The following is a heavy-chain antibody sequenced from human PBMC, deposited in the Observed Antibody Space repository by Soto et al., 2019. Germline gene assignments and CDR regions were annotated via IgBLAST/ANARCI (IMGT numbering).Heavy chain of an antibody. Sequence: PSETLSLTCAVYGGSFSGYYWSWIRQPPGKGLEWIGEINHSGSTNYSPSLKSRVTISVDTSKNQFSLKLSSVAAADTAVYYCARASFLAARPRSGFDYWGQGTLVTVSS. V-gene: IGHV4-34*01. D-gene: IGHD6-6*01. CDR3: ARASFLAARPRSGFDY. J-gene: IGHJ4*02. CDR2: INHSGST. CDR1: GGSFSGYY.